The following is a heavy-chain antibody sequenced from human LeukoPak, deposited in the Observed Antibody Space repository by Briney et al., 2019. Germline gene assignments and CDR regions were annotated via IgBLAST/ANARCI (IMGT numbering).Heavy chain of an antibody. CDR1: GGTFSSYA. D-gene: IGHD1-26*01. V-gene: IGHV1-69*06. CDR3: ARDLGRIPIVGATRGAAE. CDR2: ISPIFGTA. J-gene: IGHJ4*02. Sequence: SVKVSCKASGGTFSSYAISWVRQAPGQGLEWMGGISPIFGTANYAQKFQGRVTITADKSTSTAYMELSSLRSEDTAVYYCARDLGRIPIVGATRGAAEWGQGTLVTVSS.